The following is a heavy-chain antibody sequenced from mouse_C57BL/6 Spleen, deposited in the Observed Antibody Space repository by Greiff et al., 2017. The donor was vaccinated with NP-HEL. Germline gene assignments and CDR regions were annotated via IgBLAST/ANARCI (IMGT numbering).Heavy chain of an antibody. CDR3: ARYSNYPFAY. D-gene: IGHD2-5*01. Sequence: QVQLQQSGAELVRPGTSVKVSCKASGYAFTNYLIEWVKQRPGQGLEWIGVINPGSGGTNYNEKFKGKATLTADKSSSTAYMQLSSLTSEDSAVYFCARYSNYPFAYWGQGTLVTVSA. J-gene: IGHJ3*01. V-gene: IGHV1-54*01. CDR1: GYAFTNYL. CDR2: INPGSGGT.